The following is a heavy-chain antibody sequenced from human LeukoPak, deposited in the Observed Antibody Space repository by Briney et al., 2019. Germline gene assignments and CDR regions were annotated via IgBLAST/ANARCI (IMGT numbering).Heavy chain of an antibody. D-gene: IGHD4-17*01. CDR3: TTDLGDYGDYVRK. J-gene: IGHJ4*02. V-gene: IGHV3-15*01. Sequence: GGSLRLSCAASGFTFRNNWMSWVRQAPGKGLEWVGRIKSKSAGGTTDYPAPVKGRFTISRDDSKNMLYLQMNSLKIEDTAVYYCTTDLGDYGDYVRKWGRGTLVTVSS. CDR2: IKSKSAGGTT. CDR1: GFTFRNNW.